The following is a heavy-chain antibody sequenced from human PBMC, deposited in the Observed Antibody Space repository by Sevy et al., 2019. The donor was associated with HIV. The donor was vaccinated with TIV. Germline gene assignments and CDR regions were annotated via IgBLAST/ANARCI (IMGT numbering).Heavy chain of an antibody. Sequence: ASVKVSCRVSGYTFTDFDINWVRQATGQGLEWTGLKNPNTGHTRHAQKFQGRVTMTSDSSINTAYLELSSLTSEDTAVYYCARLVSCGGDCYYFDSWGQGTLVTVSS. D-gene: IGHD2-21*01. V-gene: IGHV1-8*02. CDR1: GYTFTDFD. J-gene: IGHJ4*02. CDR2: KNPNTGHT. CDR3: ARLVSCGGDCYYFDS.